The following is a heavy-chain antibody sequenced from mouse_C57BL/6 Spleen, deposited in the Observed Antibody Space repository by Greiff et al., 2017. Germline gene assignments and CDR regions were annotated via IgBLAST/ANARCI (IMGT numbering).Heavy chain of an antibody. Sequence: EVKLMESGGGLVQPGGSLKLSCAASGFTFSDYYMYWVRQTPEKRLEWVAYISNGGGSTYYPDTVKGRFTISRDNAKNTLYLQMSRLKSEDTAMYYGARHFHYYGSSYEGPADWGQGTLVTVSA. CDR3: ARHFHYYGSSYEGPAD. D-gene: IGHD1-1*01. J-gene: IGHJ3*01. CDR2: ISNGGGST. V-gene: IGHV5-12*01. CDR1: GFTFSDYY.